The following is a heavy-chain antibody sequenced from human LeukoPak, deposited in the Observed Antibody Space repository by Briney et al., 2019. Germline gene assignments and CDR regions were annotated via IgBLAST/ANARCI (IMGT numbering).Heavy chain of an antibody. CDR1: GGSISSSSYY. CDR3: ARLVVVPAAIVDY. V-gene: IGHV4-39*01. Sequence: SSETLSLTCTVSGGSISSSSYYWGWIRQPPGKGLEWIGSIYYSGSTYYNPSPKSRVTISVDTSKNQFSLKLSSVTAADTAVYYCARLVVVPAAIVDYWGQGTLVTVSS. CDR2: IYYSGST. D-gene: IGHD2-2*02. J-gene: IGHJ4*02.